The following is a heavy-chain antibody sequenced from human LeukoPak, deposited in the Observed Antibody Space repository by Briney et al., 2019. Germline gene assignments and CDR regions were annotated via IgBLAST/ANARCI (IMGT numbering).Heavy chain of an antibody. D-gene: IGHD2-8*01. CDR2: ISAKNGNA. V-gene: IGHV1-18*01. J-gene: IGHJ4*02. Sequence: ASVKVSCKASGYSFTNYGVAWVRQAPGQGPEWMGWISAKNGNANYAQQFQGRVTMTIETSTNTAYMELRSLRSDDTAVYYRARDLNGGLIGYWGQGTLVTVSS. CDR1: GYSFTNYG. CDR3: ARDLNGGLIGY.